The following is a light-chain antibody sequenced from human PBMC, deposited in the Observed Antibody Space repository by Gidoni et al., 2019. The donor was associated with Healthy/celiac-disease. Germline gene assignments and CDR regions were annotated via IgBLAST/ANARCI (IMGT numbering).Light chain of an antibody. Sequence: DIVMTQSPLSLPVTPGEPASISCRSSQSLLNSTGYNYLDWYLQKPGQSPQLLIYLGSNRASGVPDRFSGSGSGTDFTLKISRVEAEDVGVYYCMQALQTPPFTFXPXAKVDIQ. CDR3: MQALQTPPFT. J-gene: IGKJ3*01. CDR2: LGS. CDR1: QSLLNSTGYNY. V-gene: IGKV2-28*01.